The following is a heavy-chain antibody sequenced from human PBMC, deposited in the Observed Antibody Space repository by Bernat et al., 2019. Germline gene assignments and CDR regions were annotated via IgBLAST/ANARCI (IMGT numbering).Heavy chain of an antibody. V-gene: IGHV4-39*01. D-gene: IGHD6-13*01. J-gene: IGHJ4*02. CDR1: GGSISSSSYY. CDR2: IYYSGST. CDR3: ARHGLSIAAAAYPFDS. Sequence: QLQLQESGPGLVKPSETLSLTCIVSGGSISSSSYYWGWIRQPPGKGLEWIGSIYYSGSTYYNPSIKSRVTISVDTSKNQFSLKLNSVAAADTAVYHCARHGLSIAAAAYPFDSWGQGTLVTVSS.